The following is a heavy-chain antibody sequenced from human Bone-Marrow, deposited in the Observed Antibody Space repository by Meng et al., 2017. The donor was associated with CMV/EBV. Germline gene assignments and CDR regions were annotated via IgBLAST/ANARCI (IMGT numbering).Heavy chain of an antibody. D-gene: IGHD6-13*01. J-gene: IGHJ4*02. CDR1: GFTFSSYS. CDR3: ARVPPQTKRGSSWYYFDY. V-gene: IGHV3-21*01. Sequence: GESLKISCAASGFTFSSYSMNWVRQAPGKGLEWVSSISSSSSYIYYADSVKGRFTISRDNAKNSLYLQMNSLRAEDTAVYYCARVPPQTKRGSSWYYFDYWGQGTLVTVSS. CDR2: ISSSSSYI.